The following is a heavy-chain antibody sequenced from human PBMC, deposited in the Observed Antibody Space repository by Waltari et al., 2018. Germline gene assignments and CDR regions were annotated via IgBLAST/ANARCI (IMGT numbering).Heavy chain of an antibody. J-gene: IGHJ4*02. Sequence: EVQLVESGGGLVQPGGSLRLSCAASGFTFSSYWMSWVRQAPGKGLEWVANIKQDGSEKYYVDSVKGRFTISRDNAKNSLYLQMNSLRAEDTAVYYCARDQRIAAAGVYDYWGQGTLVTVSS. CDR3: ARDQRIAAAGVYDY. CDR2: IKQDGSEK. CDR1: GFTFSSYW. D-gene: IGHD6-13*01. V-gene: IGHV3-7*01.